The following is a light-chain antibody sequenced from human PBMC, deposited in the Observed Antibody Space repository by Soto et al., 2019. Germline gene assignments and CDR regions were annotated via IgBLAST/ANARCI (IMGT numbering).Light chain of an antibody. V-gene: IGKV3-20*01. CDR3: QQYGSSPPDT. Sequence: EIVLTQSPGTLSLSPGERATLSCRASQSVSSTYLAWYQQKPGQAPRLLIYAASSRATGIPDRFSGSGSGTDFSLTICRLEPEDFAVYYCQQYGSSPPDTFGQGTKLEIK. CDR2: AAS. CDR1: QSVSSTY. J-gene: IGKJ2*01.